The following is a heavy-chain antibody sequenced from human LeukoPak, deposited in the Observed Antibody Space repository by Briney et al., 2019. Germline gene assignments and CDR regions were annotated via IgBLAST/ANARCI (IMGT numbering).Heavy chain of an antibody. CDR1: GFTFSSYG. J-gene: IGHJ4*02. D-gene: IGHD6-13*01. V-gene: IGHV3-23*01. Sequence: PGGSLRLSCAASGFTFSSYGMSWVRQAPGKGLEWVSAISGSGGSTYYADSVKGRFTISRDNSKNTLYLQMNSLRAEDTAVYYCAKDSFYSAGTFTDYWGQGTLVTVSS. CDR3: AKDSFYSAGTFTDY. CDR2: ISGSGGST.